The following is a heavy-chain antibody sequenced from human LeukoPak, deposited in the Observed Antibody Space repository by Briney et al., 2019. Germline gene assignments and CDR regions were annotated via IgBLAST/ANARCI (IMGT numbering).Heavy chain of an antibody. V-gene: IGHV4-59*01. CDR1: GGSIDSYC. J-gene: IGHJ5*02. D-gene: IGHD6-19*01. CDR3: ARDHTSYSSGWYNWFDP. CDR2: IYYGGSS. Sequence: PSETLSLTCTVSGGSIDSYCWGWIRQPPGKGLEWIGYIYYGGSSNYNPSLKSRVTISVDTSKNQFSLKLSSVTAADTAVYYCARDHTSYSSGWYNWFDPWGQGTLVTVSS.